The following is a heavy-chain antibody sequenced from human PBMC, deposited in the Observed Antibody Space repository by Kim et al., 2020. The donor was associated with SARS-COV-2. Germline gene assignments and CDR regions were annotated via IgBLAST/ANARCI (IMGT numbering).Heavy chain of an antibody. Sequence: ASVKVSCKASGYTFTTYGMNWVRQAPGQGLEWMGWINTNTGNPAYAQGFTGRFVFSLDTSVSTAYLQISSLKDEDTAVYYCARGYTGFDFAIQHWGQGTLVTVSS. CDR1: GYTFTTYG. CDR3: ARGYTGFDFAIQH. V-gene: IGHV7-4-1*02. D-gene: IGHD5-12*01. CDR2: INTNTGNP. J-gene: IGHJ1*01.